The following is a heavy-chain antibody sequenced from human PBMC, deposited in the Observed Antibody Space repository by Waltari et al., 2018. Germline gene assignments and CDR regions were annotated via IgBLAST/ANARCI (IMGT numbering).Heavy chain of an antibody. D-gene: IGHD3-16*02. CDR2: INHSGST. CDR1: GGSFSGYY. CDR3: ARGSDYDYVWGSYRYTGRLDY. V-gene: IGHV4-34*01. Sequence: QVQLQQWGAGLLKPSETLSLTCAVYGGSFSGYYWSWIRQPPGQGLEWIGEINHSGSTNYNPSLKSRVTISVDTSKNQFSLKLSSVTAADTAVYYCARGSDYDYVWGSYRYTGRLDYWGQGTLVTVSS. J-gene: IGHJ4*02.